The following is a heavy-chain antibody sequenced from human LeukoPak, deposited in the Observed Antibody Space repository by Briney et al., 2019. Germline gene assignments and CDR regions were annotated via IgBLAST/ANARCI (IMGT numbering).Heavy chain of an antibody. Sequence: GGSLRLSCTASEFTFSSYEMNWVRQAPGKGLEWVSSISSSSSYIYYADSVKGRFTISRDNAKNSLYLQMNSLRAEDTAVYYCARLPGSGWYFDYWGQGTLVTVSS. V-gene: IGHV3-21*01. CDR3: ARLPGSGWYFDY. CDR2: ISSSSSYI. D-gene: IGHD6-19*01. J-gene: IGHJ4*02. CDR1: EFTFSSYE.